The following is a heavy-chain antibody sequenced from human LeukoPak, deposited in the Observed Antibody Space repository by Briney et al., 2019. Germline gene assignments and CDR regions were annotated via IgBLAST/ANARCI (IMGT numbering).Heavy chain of an antibody. CDR2: ISYDGSNK. J-gene: IGHJ4*02. CDR1: EFTFSTYG. D-gene: IGHD5-18*01. V-gene: IGHV3-30*03. CDR3: ARGITAMVLDY. Sequence: GRSLRLSCAASEFTFSTYGTHWVRQAPGKGLEWVAVISYDGSNKYYADSVKGRFTISRDNSKNTLYLQMNSLRAEDTAVYYCARGITAMVLDYWGQGTLVTVSS.